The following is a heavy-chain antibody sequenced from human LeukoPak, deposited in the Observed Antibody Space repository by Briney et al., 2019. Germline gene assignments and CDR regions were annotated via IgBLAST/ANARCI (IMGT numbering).Heavy chain of an antibody. Sequence: ASVKVSCKVSGYTLTELSMHWVRQAPAQGLEWMGWVNPNSGGTKYAQKFQGRVTMTRDTSISTAYMELSRLRSDDTAVYYCARDLGPRIVVPAAMDVWGKGTTVTISS. CDR2: VNPNSGGT. V-gene: IGHV1-2*02. CDR3: ARDLGPRIVVPAAMDV. J-gene: IGHJ6*03. CDR1: GYTLTELS. D-gene: IGHD2-2*01.